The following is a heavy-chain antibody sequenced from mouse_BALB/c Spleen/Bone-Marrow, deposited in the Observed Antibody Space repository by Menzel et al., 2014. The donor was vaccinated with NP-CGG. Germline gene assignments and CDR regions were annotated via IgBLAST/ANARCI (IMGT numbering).Heavy chain of an antibody. Sequence: DVMLVESGGGLVQPGGSRKLSCAASGFTFSSFGMHWVRQAPEKGLERVAYISTGSSTIYYADTVKGRFTISRDNPKNTLFLQMTSLRSEDTAMYYCARSDGAMDYWGQGTSVTVSS. CDR2: ISTGSSTI. V-gene: IGHV5-17*02. CDR1: GFTFSSFG. J-gene: IGHJ4*01. D-gene: IGHD2-3*01. CDR3: ARSDGAMDY.